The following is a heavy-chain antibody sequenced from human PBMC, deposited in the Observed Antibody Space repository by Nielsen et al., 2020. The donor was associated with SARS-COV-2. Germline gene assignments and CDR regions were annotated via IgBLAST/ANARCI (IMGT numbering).Heavy chain of an antibody. CDR3: AKDASSSWDDFYYMDV. J-gene: IGHJ6*03. CDR1: GFTFGSYG. D-gene: IGHD6-13*01. Sequence: GESLKISCAASGFTFGSYGMHWVRQAPGKGLEWLAVIWYDGSEIYYADSVKGRFTISRDNSKNTLHLQMNSLRAEDTAVYYCAKDASSSWDDFYYMDVWGKGTTVTVSS. V-gene: IGHV3-30*02. CDR2: IWYDGSEI.